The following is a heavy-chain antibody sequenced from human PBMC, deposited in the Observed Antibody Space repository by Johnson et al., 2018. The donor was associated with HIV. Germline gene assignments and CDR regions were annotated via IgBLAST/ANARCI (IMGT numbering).Heavy chain of an antibody. D-gene: IGHD1-26*01. CDR3: ARQYRNSGSRTGAFDI. CDR1: GFTFSSYA. J-gene: IGHJ3*02. Sequence: QVQLVESGGGVVQPGRSLRLSCAASGFTFSSYAMHWVRQAPGKGLEWVAVISYDGSNKYYADSVKGRFTISRDKSKNTLYLQSNSLRAEDTAVYYCARQYRNSGSRTGAFDIWGQGTMVTVSS. CDR2: ISYDGSNK. V-gene: IGHV3-30-3*01.